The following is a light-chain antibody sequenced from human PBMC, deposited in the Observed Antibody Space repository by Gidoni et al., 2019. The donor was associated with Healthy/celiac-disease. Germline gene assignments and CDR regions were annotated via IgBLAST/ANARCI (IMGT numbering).Light chain of an antibody. CDR2: DAS. CDR3: QPRSNWPPGKFT. V-gene: IGKV3-11*01. Sequence: EIVLTQSPATLSLSPGERATLSCRASQSVSSYLAWYQPKPGPAPRLLIYDASNRATGIPARFSGSWSGTDFTLPISSLEPEDFAVYYCQPRSNWPPGKFTFGPGTKVDIK. J-gene: IGKJ3*01. CDR1: QSVSSY.